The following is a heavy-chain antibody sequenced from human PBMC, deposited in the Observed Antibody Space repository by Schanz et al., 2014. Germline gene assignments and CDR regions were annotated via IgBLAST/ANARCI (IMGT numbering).Heavy chain of an antibody. V-gene: IGHV3-23*04. J-gene: IGHJ4*02. D-gene: IGHD6-13*01. Sequence: EVQLVESGGGLIQPGGSLRLSCATSGFSLDIFAVSWVRQAPGKGLEWVSAISGSGGSTYYADSVKGRFTISRDNSKNSLYLQMDSLRAEDTAVYFCVSQTGSPNYWGQGTLVTVSS. CDR1: GFSLDIFA. CDR2: ISGSGGST. CDR3: VSQTGSPNY.